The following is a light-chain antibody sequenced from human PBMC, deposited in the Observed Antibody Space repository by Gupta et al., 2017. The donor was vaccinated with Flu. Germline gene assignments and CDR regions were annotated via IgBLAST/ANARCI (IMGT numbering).Light chain of an antibody. J-gene: IGKJ2*03. CDR3: QLRSNWPPFS. V-gene: IGKV3-11*01. CDR2: DAS. CDR1: QSVGNY. Sequence: ENVLTQSPATLSLSPGERATLFCRASQSVGNYLAWYQQIRGRAPRLLISDASKRAPGIPARFSASGSGTDFTLTISNIEPEDFAVYYCQLRSNWPPFSFGQGTKLEI.